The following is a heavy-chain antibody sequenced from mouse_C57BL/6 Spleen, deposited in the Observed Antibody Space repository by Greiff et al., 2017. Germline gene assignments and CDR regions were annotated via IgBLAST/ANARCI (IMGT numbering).Heavy chain of an antibody. CDR2: INPYNGDT. V-gene: IGHV1-20*01. CDR1: GYSFTGYF. D-gene: IGHD2-4*01. CDR3: ARKDYDGAWFAY. Sequence: VHVKQSGPELVKPGDSVKISCKASGYSFTGYFMNWVMQSHGKSLEWIGRINPYNGDTFYNQKFKGKATLTVDKSSSTAHMELRSLTSEDSAVYYCARKDYDGAWFAYWGQGTLVTVSA. J-gene: IGHJ3*01.